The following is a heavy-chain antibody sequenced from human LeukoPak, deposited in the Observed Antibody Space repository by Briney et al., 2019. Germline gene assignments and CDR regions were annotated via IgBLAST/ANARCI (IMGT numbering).Heavy chain of an antibody. J-gene: IGHJ4*02. V-gene: IGHV4-39*07. D-gene: IGHD3-3*01. CDR1: GGSISSSSYY. CDR2: IYYSGST. CDR3: AGYEERITIFGVVIYFDY. Sequence: RPSETLSLTCTVSGGSISSSSYYWGWIRQPPGKGLEWIGSIYYSGSTYYNPSLKSRVTISVDTSKNQFSLKLSSVTAADTAVYYCAGYEERITIFGVVIYFDYWGQGTLVTVSS.